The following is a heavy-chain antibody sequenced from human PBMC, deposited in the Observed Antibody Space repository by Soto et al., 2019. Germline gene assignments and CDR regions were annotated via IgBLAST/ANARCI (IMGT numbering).Heavy chain of an antibody. CDR3: ARGDLLWFGELTSFDY. CDR2: ISSGNTI. Sequence: LSLTCAVYGGSFSGYYWTWIRQPPGKGLEWISYISSGNTIYYTDSVKGRFTISRDNAKNSLYLEMNSLRAEDTAVYYCARGDLLWFGELTSFDYWGQGTLVTVSS. D-gene: IGHD3-10*01. J-gene: IGHJ4*02. V-gene: IGHV3-11*04. CDR1: GGSFSGYY.